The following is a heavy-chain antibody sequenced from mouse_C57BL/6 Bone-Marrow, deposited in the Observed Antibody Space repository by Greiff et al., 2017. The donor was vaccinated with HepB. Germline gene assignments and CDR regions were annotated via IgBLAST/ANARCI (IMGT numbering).Heavy chain of an antibody. Sequence: EVNLVESGGDLVKPGGSLKLSCAASGFTFSSYGMSWVRQTPDKRLEWVATISSGGSYTYYPDSVKGRFTISRDNAKNTLYLQMSSLKSEDTAMYYCARHGGFITTEGPYFDYWGQGTTLTVSS. CDR3: ARHGGFITTEGPYFDY. J-gene: IGHJ2*01. CDR2: ISSGGSYT. CDR1: GFTFSSYG. D-gene: IGHD1-1*01. V-gene: IGHV5-6*01.